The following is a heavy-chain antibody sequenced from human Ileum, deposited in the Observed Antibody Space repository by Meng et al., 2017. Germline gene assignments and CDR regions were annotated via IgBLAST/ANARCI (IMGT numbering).Heavy chain of an antibody. V-gene: IGHV3-74*01. CDR1: GFTFSSYW. CDR2: MYIDGSST. Sequence: GGPLRLPCAASGFTFSSYWMHWVRQAPGKGLVWVSRMYIDGSSTYYADSVKGRFTMSRDNAKNTLFLQMNSLRADDSAVYYCARGNVGYGFFDIWGQGTMVTVSS. D-gene: IGHD3-10*01. J-gene: IGHJ3*02. CDR3: ARGNVGYGFFDI.